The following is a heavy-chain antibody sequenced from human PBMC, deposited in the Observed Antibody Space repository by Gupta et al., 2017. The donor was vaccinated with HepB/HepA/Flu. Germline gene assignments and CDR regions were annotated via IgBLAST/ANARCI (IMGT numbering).Heavy chain of an antibody. Sequence: VQLVESGGGLVQPGGSLRLSCAASGFTVISNYMTWVRQAPGKGLVCVSVIYSGSNTYYADSVKGRFTNSRDISKNTLYLQMNSLRAEDTAIYYCARGLRNWYFDLWGRGTLVTVSS. CDR2: IYSGSNT. V-gene: IGHV3-66*01. CDR1: GFTVISNY. CDR3: ARGLRNWYFDL. J-gene: IGHJ2*01.